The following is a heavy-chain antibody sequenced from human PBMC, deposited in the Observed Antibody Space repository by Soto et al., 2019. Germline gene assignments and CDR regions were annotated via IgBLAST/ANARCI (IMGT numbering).Heavy chain of an antibody. J-gene: IGHJ6*01. Sequence: QVQLVQSGAEVKKPGASVKVSCKASGYTFTSYDINWVRQATGQGLEWMGWMNPNSGNTGYVQKFQGRVTMTRNSSLSPAYMALSSLRSEDTAVYFCARERRGMDVWGQGTTVTVSS. CDR2: MNPNSGNT. V-gene: IGHV1-8*01. CDR3: ARERRGMDV. CDR1: GYTFTSYD.